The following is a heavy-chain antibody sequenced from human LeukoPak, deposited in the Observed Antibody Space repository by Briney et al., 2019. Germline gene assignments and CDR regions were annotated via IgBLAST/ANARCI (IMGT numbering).Heavy chain of an antibody. CDR1: GGAITNYY. CDR3: ARRGPWGEPRPFDY. J-gene: IGHJ4*02. D-gene: IGHD3-16*01. CDR2: IYYTGST. V-gene: IGHV4-59*01. Sequence: PSETLSLTCGVSGGAITNYYWNWIRQAPGEGLEWLGYIYYTGSTTYNPSVKSRITISLDTSKKQISLKLHSVTAADTAVYYCARRGPWGEPRPFDYWGQGSLVTVSS.